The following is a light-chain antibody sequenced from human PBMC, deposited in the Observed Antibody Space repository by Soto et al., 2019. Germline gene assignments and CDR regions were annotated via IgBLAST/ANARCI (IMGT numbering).Light chain of an antibody. CDR2: DGS. J-gene: IGKJ2*01. CDR3: QQYNDWPSYT. CDR1: QSVSSN. Sequence: EIVMTQSPATLSVSPGERATLSCRASQSVSSNLAWYQQKPGQAPRLLIYDGSTRATGIPARFSGSGSGTEFTLTISSLQSEDFAVYYCQQYNDWPSYTFGQGTKLEIK. V-gene: IGKV3-15*01.